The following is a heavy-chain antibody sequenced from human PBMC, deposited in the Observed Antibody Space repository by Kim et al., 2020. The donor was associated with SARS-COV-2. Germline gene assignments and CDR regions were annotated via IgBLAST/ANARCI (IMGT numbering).Heavy chain of an antibody. V-gene: IGHV3-21*01. Sequence: GGSLRLSCAASGFTFSSYSMNWVRQAPGKGLEWVSSISSSSSYIYYADSVKGRFTIPRDDAKNSLYLQMNSLRVEDTAVYYCAGGGTTVKGLLDYCGQGTLVTVSS. CDR2: ISSSSSYI. CDR1: GFTFSSYS. CDR3: AGGGTTVKGLLDY. J-gene: IGHJ4*02. D-gene: IGHD4-4*01.